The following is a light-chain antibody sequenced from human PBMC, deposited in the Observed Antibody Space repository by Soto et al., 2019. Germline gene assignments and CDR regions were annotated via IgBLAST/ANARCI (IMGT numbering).Light chain of an antibody. J-gene: IGLJ2*01. CDR1: SSDFGSYNL. CDR2: GVS. CDR3: CSYAGSRPDVDVV. V-gene: IGLV2-23*02. Sequence: QSALTQPASVSGSPGQSITISCTGTSSDFGSYNLVSWYQKYPGKAPKLIIYGVSKRPSGVSNRISGSKSGNTASLTISGLQAEDEADYYCCSYAGSRPDVDVVFGGGTKLTVL.